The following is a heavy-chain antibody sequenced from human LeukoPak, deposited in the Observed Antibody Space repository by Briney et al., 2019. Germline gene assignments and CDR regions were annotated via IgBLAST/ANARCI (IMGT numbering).Heavy chain of an antibody. CDR1: GFTFSSYS. J-gene: IGHJ4*02. CDR3: ARGRALWFGELLYPTGAPPDY. V-gene: IGHV4-34*01. CDR2: INHSGST. Sequence: GSLRLSCAASGFTFSSYSMNWVRQPPGKGLEWIGEINHSGSTNYNPSLKSRVTISVDTSKNQFSLKLSSVTAADTAVYYCARGRALWFGELLYPTGAPPDYWGQGTLVTVSS. D-gene: IGHD3-10*01.